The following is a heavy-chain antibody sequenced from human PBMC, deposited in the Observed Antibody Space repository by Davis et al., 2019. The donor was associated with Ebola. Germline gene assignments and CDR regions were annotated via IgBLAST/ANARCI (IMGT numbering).Heavy chain of an antibody. Sequence: AASVKVSCKASGYTFTSYAMHWVRQAPGQRLEWMGWINAGNGNTKYSQKFQGRVTITRDTSANVAYMELSNLRFEDTAVYYCARVTTVMYYYGMDVWGQGTTVTVSS. CDR3: ARVTTVMYYYGMDV. CDR2: INAGNGNT. V-gene: IGHV1-3*01. CDR1: GYTFTSYA. D-gene: IGHD4-17*01. J-gene: IGHJ6*02.